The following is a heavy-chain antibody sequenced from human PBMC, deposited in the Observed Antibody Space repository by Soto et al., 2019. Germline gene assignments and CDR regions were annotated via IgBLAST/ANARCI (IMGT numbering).Heavy chain of an antibody. CDR1: GCTFSTDC. CDR3: VRNLGTSRTPGFDP. J-gene: IGHJ5*02. Sequence: VEFVKPSFGCFGCTFSTDCIGWVRPRPGKGLEWRGIIYPDDCETRYSPSVQYQITISVDKSISTAFLQWSSLKASDTAMYYCVRNLGTSRTPGFDPWGQGTQVTVSS. V-gene: IGHV5-51*01. D-gene: IGHD2-2*01. CDR2: IYPDDCET.